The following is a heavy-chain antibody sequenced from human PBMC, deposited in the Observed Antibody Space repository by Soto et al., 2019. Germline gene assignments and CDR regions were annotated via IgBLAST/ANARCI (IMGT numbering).Heavy chain of an antibody. V-gene: IGHV3-11*04. J-gene: IGHJ6*02. CDR1: GFTFTDYD. Sequence: GGSLRLSCAASGFTFTDYDISWIRHAPGKGLEWVSYISSSGTTIYYADSVKGRFTISRDNAKKSLYLQMNSLRAEDTAVYYCARDRHLWSGNYYHYGMDVWGRGTTVTVSS. CDR2: ISSSGTTI. CDR3: ARDRHLWSGNYYHYGMDV. D-gene: IGHD3-10*02.